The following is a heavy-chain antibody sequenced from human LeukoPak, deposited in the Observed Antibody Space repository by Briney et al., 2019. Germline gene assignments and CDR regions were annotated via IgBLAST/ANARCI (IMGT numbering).Heavy chain of an antibody. V-gene: IGHV4-34*01. CDR1: GGSFSGYY. CDR3: ARGVGVGGTRYCSSTSCYQKHFDY. D-gene: IGHD2-2*01. CDR2: INHSGST. J-gene: IGHJ4*02. Sequence: SETLSLTCAVYGGSFSGYYWGWIRQPPGKGLEWIGEINHSGSTNYNPSLKSRVTISVDTSKNQFSLKLSSVTAADTAVYYCARGVGVGGTRYCSSTSCYQKHFDYWGQGTLVTVSS.